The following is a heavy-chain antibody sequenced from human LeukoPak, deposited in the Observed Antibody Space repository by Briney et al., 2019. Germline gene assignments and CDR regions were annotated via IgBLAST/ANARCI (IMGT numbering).Heavy chain of an antibody. J-gene: IGHJ6*03. CDR2: INPNSGNT. Sequence: ASVKVSCKASGYTFTSYDINWVRQATGQGLEWMRRINPNSGNTGYAQKFQGRVTMTRNTSISTAYMELSSLRSEDTAVYYCARRYSSSWQQYYYYYMDVWGKGTTVTVSS. D-gene: IGHD6-13*01. V-gene: IGHV1-8*01. CDR1: GYTFTSYD. CDR3: ARRYSSSWQQYYYYYMDV.